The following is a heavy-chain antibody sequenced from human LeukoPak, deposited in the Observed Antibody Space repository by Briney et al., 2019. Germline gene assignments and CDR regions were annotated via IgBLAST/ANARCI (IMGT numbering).Heavy chain of an antibody. D-gene: IGHD3-22*01. CDR3: ARVRGYDTSDYDY. CDR2: INTGGSST. J-gene: IGHJ4*02. Sequence: GGSLRLSCAASGFTFSSYWMHWVRQAPGKGLVWVSRINTGGSSTTYADSVKGRFTISRDNAKNTLYLQMNSLRAGDTAVYSCARVRGYDTSDYDYWGQGTLVTVSS. CDR1: GFTFSSYW. V-gene: IGHV3-74*01.